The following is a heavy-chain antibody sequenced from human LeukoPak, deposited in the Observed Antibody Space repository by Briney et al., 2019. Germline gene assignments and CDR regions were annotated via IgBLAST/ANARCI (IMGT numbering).Heavy chain of an antibody. CDR1: GFTFSDYY. CDR3: ATATGGDAGGDYYYYYGMDV. CDR2: ISRDGSDK. Sequence: GGSLRLSCAASGFTFSDYYMSWIRQAPGKGLEWVAIISRDGSDKYYADSVKGRFTISRDKSKNTLYLQMNSLRAEDTAVYYCATATGGDAGGDYYYYYGMDVWGQGTTVTVSS. J-gene: IGHJ6*02. D-gene: IGHD2-21*02. V-gene: IGHV3-30*03.